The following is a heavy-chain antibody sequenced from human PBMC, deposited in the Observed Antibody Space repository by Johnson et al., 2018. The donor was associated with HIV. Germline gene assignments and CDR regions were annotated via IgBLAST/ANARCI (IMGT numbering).Heavy chain of an antibody. CDR2: INWNGGRI. D-gene: IGHD2-21*01. J-gene: IGHJ3*02. Sequence: VQLVESGGGVVRPGGSLRLSCGASGFTFDEYAMSWVRQGSGKGLEWVSGINWNGGRIGYADSVKGRFTISRDNAKNSLYLQMNSLRAEDTALYYCAKGEGYCGGDCLDAFDIWGQGTMVTVSS. CDR1: GFTFDEYA. CDR3: AKGEGYCGGDCLDAFDI. V-gene: IGHV3-20*04.